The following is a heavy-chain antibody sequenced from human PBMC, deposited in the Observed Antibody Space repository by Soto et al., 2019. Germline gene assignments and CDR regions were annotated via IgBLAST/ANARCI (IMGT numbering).Heavy chain of an antibody. CDR1: GGSISSYY. D-gene: IGHD2-2*03. CDR2: IYTSGST. J-gene: IGHJ5*02. Sequence: SETLSLTCTVSGGSISSYYWSWIRQPAGKGLEWIGRIYTSGSTNYNPSLKSRVTMSVDTSKNQFSLKLSSVTAADTAVYYCARDLSGYCSSTSCYSSWFDPWGQGTLVTVSS. CDR3: ARDLSGYCSSTSCYSSWFDP. V-gene: IGHV4-4*07.